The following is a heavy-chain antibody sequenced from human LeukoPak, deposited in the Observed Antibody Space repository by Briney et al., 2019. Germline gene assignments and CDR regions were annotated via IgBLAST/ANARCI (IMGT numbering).Heavy chain of an antibody. J-gene: IGHJ4*02. CDR1: GYTFNSYG. D-gene: IGHD6-19*01. V-gene: IGHV1-2*02. CDR2: INPNSGGT. CDR3: ARVKAMAAHFDY. Sequence: ASVKVSCKASGYTFNSYGLTWVRQAPGQGLEWMGWINPNSGGTNYAQKFQGRVTMTRDTSISTAYMELSRLRSDDTAVYYCARVKAMAAHFDYWGQGTLVTVSS.